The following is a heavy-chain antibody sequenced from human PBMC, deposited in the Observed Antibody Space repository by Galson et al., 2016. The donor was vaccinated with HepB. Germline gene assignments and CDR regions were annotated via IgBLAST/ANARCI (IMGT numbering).Heavy chain of an antibody. CDR1: GVSFSSYG. V-gene: IGHV3-33*01. Sequence: SLRLSCAASGVSFSSYGMHWVRQAPGKGLEWVAVIWYDGTNKYYADSVKGRLTISRDYSQNTLFLQMNTLRVEDTAVYYCLLSTSNSYYWGQGTLVTVSS. J-gene: IGHJ4*02. CDR2: IWYDGTNK. CDR3: LLSTSNSYY. D-gene: IGHD6-6*01.